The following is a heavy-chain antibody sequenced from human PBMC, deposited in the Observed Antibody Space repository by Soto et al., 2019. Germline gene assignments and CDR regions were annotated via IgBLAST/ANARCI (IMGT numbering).Heavy chain of an antibody. CDR2: IYHSGST. Sequence: SETLSLTCTVSGGSISSYYWSWIRQPPGKGLEWIGYIYHSGSTNYNPSLKSRVTISVDTSKNQFSLKLSSVTAADTAVYYCARDRHYDILTGYYGYYGMDVWGQGTTVTVSS. J-gene: IGHJ6*02. CDR1: GGSISSYY. V-gene: IGHV4-59*01. CDR3: ARDRHYDILTGYYGYYGMDV. D-gene: IGHD3-9*01.